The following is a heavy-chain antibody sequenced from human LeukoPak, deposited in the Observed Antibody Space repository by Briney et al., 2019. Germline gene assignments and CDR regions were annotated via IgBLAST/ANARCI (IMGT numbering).Heavy chain of an antibody. J-gene: IGHJ4*02. Sequence: GSLRLSCAASGFTFTDYAVTWIRQPPGKGLEWIGYIYYSGSTYYNPSLKSRVTISVDTSKNQFSLKLSSVTAADTAVYYCARATYYYDSSGYYYVDYWGQGTLVTVSS. V-gene: IGHV4-59*12. CDR2: IYYSGST. CDR1: GFTFTDYA. CDR3: ARATYYYDSSGYYYVDY. D-gene: IGHD3-22*01.